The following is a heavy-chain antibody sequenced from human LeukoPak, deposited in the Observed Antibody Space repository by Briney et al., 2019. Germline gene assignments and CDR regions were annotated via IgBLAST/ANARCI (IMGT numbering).Heavy chain of an antibody. D-gene: IGHD5-12*01. J-gene: IGHJ4*02. CDR1: GFTFSSYE. CDR3: AINGGGDSGYGNFDY. CDR2: INSSGSTI. V-gene: IGHV3-48*03. Sequence: GGSLRLSCAASGFTFSSYEMNWVRQAPGKGLEWVSYINSSGSTIYYADSVKGRFTTYRDNAKNSLYLQMNSLRAEDTAFYYCAINGGGDSGYGNFDYRGQGTLVTVSA.